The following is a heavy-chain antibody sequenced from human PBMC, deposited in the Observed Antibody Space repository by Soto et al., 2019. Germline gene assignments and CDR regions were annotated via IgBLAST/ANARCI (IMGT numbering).Heavy chain of an antibody. Sequence: EVQLVESGGGLIQPGGSLRLSCAVSGFTVSNNYMSWVRQAPGKGLEGVSVIYSGGYTAYGDSVKGRFTISRDNSKNTLYLQKNSLRAHDAGLFCWATDRGGGGYWGQGTLVTVSS. CDR2: IYSGGYT. CDR1: GFTVSNNY. D-gene: IGHD3-10*01. V-gene: IGHV3-53*01. J-gene: IGHJ4*02. CDR3: ATDRGGGGY.